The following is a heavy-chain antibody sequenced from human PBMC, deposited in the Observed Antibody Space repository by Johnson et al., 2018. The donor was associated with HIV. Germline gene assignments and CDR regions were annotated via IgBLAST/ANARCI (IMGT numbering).Heavy chain of an antibody. V-gene: IGHV3-30*03. CDR1: RFTFDDYD. Sequence: VQLVESGVGVVRPGGSLRLSCAASRFTFDDYDMSWVRQAPGKGLEWVAVISYDGSNKYYADSVKGRFTISRDNSKNTLYLQMNSLRAEDTAVYYCASSWGNAFDIWGQGTMVTVSS. CDR3: ASSWGNAFDI. CDR2: ISYDGSNK. J-gene: IGHJ3*02. D-gene: IGHD7-27*01.